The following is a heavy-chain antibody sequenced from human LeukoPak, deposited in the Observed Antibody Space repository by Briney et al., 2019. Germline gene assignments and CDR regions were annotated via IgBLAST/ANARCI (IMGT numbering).Heavy chain of an antibody. J-gene: IGHJ3*02. CDR3: ATSMAQDVDAFHI. D-gene: IGHD2-8*01. CDR1: GFTFSNFW. CDR2: INQDGSEK. V-gene: IGHV3-7*01. Sequence: GGSLRLSCAASGFTFSNFWMSWVRQAPGKGLEWVANINQDGSEKNYVDSVKGRFTISRDNAKNSLYLQMNNLRAEDTAMFYCATSMAQDVDAFHIWGQGTMVTVSS.